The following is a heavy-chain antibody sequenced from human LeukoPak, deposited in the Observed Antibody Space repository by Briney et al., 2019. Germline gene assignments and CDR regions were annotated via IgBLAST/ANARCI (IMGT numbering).Heavy chain of an antibody. Sequence: KPGGSLRLSCAASGFTFSTYSMNWVRQAPGKGLEWVSSISSSSSYIYYADSVKGRFTISRDNAKNSLYLQMNSLRAEDTAVYYCARDRPQPYSGSSSPDYWGQGTLVTVSS. J-gene: IGHJ4*02. V-gene: IGHV3-21*01. D-gene: IGHD1-26*01. CDR1: GFTFSTYS. CDR2: ISSSSSYI. CDR3: ARDRPQPYSGSSSPDY.